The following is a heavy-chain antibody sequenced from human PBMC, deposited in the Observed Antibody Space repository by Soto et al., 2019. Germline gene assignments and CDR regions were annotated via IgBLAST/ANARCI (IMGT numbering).Heavy chain of an antibody. CDR2: IYYSGST. Sequence: SETLSLTCTVSGGSISSSSYYWGWIRQPPGKGLEWIGSIYYSGSTYYNPSLKSRVTISVDTSKNQFSLKLSSVTAADTAVYYCARLRSVLMVYAIKPPYFDYWGQGTLVTVSS. D-gene: IGHD2-8*01. CDR3: ARLRSVLMVYAIKPPYFDY. V-gene: IGHV4-39*01. CDR1: GGSISSSSYY. J-gene: IGHJ4*02.